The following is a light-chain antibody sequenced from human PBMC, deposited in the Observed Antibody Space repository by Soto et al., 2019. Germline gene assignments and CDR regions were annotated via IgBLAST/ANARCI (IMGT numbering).Light chain of an antibody. CDR2: DAY. Sequence: EIVMTQSPATFSVYTGAIARLSGSASQSVRGNLAWYQQKPGQAPRLLIYDAYNRATGIPPRFSGSGSGTDFTLTISSLEPEDSAVYYCQKRHMWPIKFGQGKRREN. CDR3: QKRHMWPIK. J-gene: IGKJ5*01. CDR1: QSVRGN. V-gene: IGKV3-11*01.